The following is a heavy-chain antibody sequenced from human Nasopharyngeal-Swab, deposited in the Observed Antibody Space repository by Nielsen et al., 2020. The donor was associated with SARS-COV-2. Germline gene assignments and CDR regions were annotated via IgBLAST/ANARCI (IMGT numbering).Heavy chain of an antibody. Sequence: PGKGLEWIGYIYYSGSTNYNPSLKSRVTISVDTSKNQFSLKLSSVTAADTAVYYCARDLNPNSSGWLPYYYYGMDVWGQGTTVTVPS. CDR2: IYYSGST. CDR3: ARDLNPNSSGWLPYYYYGMDV. J-gene: IGHJ6*02. V-gene: IGHV4-59*13. D-gene: IGHD6-19*01.